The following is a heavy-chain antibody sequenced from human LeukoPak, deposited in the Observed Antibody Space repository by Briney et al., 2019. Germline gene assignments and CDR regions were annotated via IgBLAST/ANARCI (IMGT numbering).Heavy chain of an antibody. J-gene: IGHJ4*02. D-gene: IGHD1-1*01. CDR1: GGTFTNYA. V-gene: IGHV1-69*05. CDR3: ARDIATIQHQD. CDR2: IIPIFDSA. Sequence: SVKVSCKASGGTFTNYAFNWVRQAPGQGLEWMGRIIPIFDSAHYAQRFQDRVTMTTDTSTSTAYMELRSLRSDDTAVYFCARDIATIQHQDWGQGTLVTVSS.